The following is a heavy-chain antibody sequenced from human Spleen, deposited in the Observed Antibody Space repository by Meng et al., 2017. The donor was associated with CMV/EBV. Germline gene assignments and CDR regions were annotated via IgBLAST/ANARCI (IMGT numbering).Heavy chain of an antibody. CDR1: GGTLSSYA. V-gene: IGHV1-69*05. CDR2: LIPIFGTA. Sequence: SVQVSCQASGGTLSSYAISWVRQAPGQGLEWMGGLIPIFGTAQYAQKFQGRVTITTDKPTSTAYMELSSLRSEDTAVYYCARRVGLGARPRDDVFDFWGQGTMVTVSS. CDR3: ARRVGLGARPRDDVFDF. J-gene: IGHJ3*01. D-gene: IGHD6-6*01.